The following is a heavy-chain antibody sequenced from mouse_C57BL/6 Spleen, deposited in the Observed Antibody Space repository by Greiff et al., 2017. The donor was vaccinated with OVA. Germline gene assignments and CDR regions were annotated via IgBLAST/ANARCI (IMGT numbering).Heavy chain of an antibody. J-gene: IGHJ3*01. Sequence: EVKVEESGPGLVKPSQSLSLTCSVTGYSITSGYYWNWIRQFPGNKLEWMGYISYDGSNNYNPSLKNRISITRDTSKNQFFLKLNSVTTEDTATYYCASSEAYWGQGTLVTVSA. CDR2: ISYDGSN. D-gene: IGHD3-2*02. CDR1: GYSITSGYY. CDR3: ASSEAY. V-gene: IGHV3-6*01.